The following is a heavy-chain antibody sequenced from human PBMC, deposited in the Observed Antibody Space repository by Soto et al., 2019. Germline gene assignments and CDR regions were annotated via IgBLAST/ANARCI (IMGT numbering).Heavy chain of an antibody. V-gene: IGHV4-39*01. D-gene: IGHD3-16*01. J-gene: IGHJ6*02. Sequence: SATLSLTCTVAGGPIRSSRYYWGWIRHPPGKGLEWIGSIYYSGYTYYNPSLKSRVTISVDTSKNQFSLKLSSVTAADTAVYYCARHNGPLYVGYYYDMDVWGQGTTVS. CDR2: IYYSGYT. CDR3: ARHNGPLYVGYYYDMDV. CDR1: GGPIRSSRYY.